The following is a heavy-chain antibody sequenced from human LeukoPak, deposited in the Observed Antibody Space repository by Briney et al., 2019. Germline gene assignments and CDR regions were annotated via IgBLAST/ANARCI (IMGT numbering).Heavy chain of an antibody. V-gene: IGHV3-7*01. CDR1: GFTFSRYW. Sequence: GGSLRLSCAAAGFTFSRYWMNWYRQAPGKGLEWVGNINQDAREINYVDSVRGRFTISRGNAKNSLHLQMNSLRAEDTAVYYCAADRDNSDWQKRFDSWGQGTLVTVS. D-gene: IGHD2-21*02. CDR3: AADRDNSDWQKRFDS. CDR2: INQDAREI. J-gene: IGHJ4*02.